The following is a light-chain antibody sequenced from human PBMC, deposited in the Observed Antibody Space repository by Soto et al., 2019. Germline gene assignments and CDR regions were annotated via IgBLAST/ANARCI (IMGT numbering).Light chain of an antibody. Sequence: DIQMTQSPSTLSASVGDRVTITCRASQSIGSWLAWYQQISGRAPNLLISDASSLQSGVPSRFSGSGSGTEFTLTISSLQPDDFATYYCQHYNSYSEAFGQGTKVDIK. CDR3: QHYNSYSEA. J-gene: IGKJ1*01. V-gene: IGKV1-5*01. CDR2: DAS. CDR1: QSIGSW.